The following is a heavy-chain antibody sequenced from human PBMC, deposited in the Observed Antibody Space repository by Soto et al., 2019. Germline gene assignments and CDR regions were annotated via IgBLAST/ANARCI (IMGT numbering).Heavy chain of an antibody. D-gene: IGHD2-8*01. V-gene: IGHV3-21*01. CDR1: GFTFSSYS. CDR2: ISSSSSYI. Sequence: PGGSLRLSCAASGFTFSSYSMNWVRQAPGKGLEWVSSISSSSSYIYYADSVKGRFTISRDNAKNSLYLQMNSLRAEDTAVYYCARVMGTAYAFDIWGQETMVTVSS. CDR3: ARVMGTAYAFDI. J-gene: IGHJ3*02.